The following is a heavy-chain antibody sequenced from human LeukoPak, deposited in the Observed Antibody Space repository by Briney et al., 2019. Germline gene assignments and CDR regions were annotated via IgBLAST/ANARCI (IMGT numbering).Heavy chain of an antibody. CDR1: GFTFSSYW. Sequence: GGSLRLSCAASGFTFSSYWMSWVRQAPGKGLEWVANIKQGGSEKYYVDSVKGRFTISRDNAKNSLYLQMNSLRAEDTAVYYCVAYYDSSGYHDYWGQGTLVTVSS. CDR3: VAYYDSSGYHDY. D-gene: IGHD3-22*01. J-gene: IGHJ4*02. CDR2: IKQGGSEK. V-gene: IGHV3-7*01.